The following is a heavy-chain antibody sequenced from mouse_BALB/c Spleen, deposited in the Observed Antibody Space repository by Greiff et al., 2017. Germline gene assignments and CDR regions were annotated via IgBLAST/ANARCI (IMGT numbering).Heavy chain of an antibody. CDR3: ARDHGLRLPSWFAY. J-gene: IGHJ3*01. Sequence: EVKLVESGGGLVKPGGSLKLSCAASGFTFSDYYMYWVRQTPEKRLEWVATISDCGSYTYYPDSVKGRFTISRDNATNNLYLQLSSLKSEDTAMYYCARDHGLRLPSWFAYWGQGTLVTVSA. V-gene: IGHV5-4*02. CDR1: GFTFSDYY. D-gene: IGHD1-2*01. CDR2: ISDCGSYT.